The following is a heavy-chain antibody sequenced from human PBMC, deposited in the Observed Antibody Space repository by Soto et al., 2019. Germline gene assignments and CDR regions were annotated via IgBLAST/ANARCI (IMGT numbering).Heavy chain of an antibody. V-gene: IGHV3-23*01. Sequence: GGSLRLSCAASGFIFSSYAMSWVRQAPGKGLYWVSAISGSAASTYYADSVKGRFTVSRDNSKNTLYLQMNSLRAEDTAVYYCAKHQGFSTSSFDDWGQGTLVTVSS. D-gene: IGHD2-2*01. CDR3: AKHQGFSTSSFDD. J-gene: IGHJ4*02. CDR1: GFIFSSYA. CDR2: ISGSAAST.